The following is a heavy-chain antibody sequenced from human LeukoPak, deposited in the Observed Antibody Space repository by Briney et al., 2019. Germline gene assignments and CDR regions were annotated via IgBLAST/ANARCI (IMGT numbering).Heavy chain of an antibody. CDR2: VYPGDSDT. CDR3: AGVYGDYLDY. D-gene: IGHD4-17*01. V-gene: IGHV5-51*01. CDR1: GFRFSDYW. Sequence: GESLKISCEGSGFRFSDYWIAWVRQMPGKGLEWMGNVYPGDSDTRYTPSFQGQVTISADKSISTAYLQWTSLKASDTAMYYCAGVYGDYLDYWGQGTLVTVSS. J-gene: IGHJ4*02.